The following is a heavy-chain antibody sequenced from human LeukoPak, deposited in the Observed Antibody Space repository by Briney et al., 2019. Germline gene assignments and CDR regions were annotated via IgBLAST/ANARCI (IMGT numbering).Heavy chain of an antibody. J-gene: IGHJ4*02. CDR1: GGSISSGSYY. CDR3: AREGVKRAPGV. Sequence: PSETLSLTCTVSGGSISSGSYYWSWIRQPAGKGLEWIGRIYTSGSTNYNPSLKSRVTISVDTSKNQFSLKLSSVTAADTAVYYCAREGVKRAPGVWGQGTLVTVSS. D-gene: IGHD1-14*01. CDR2: IYTSGST. V-gene: IGHV4-61*02.